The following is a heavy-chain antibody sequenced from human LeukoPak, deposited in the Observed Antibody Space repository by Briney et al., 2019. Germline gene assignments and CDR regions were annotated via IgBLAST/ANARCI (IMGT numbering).Heavy chain of an antibody. D-gene: IGHD6-19*01. Sequence: SETLSLTCTVSGYSIRSGYHWGWIRQPPGKGLEWIGSIYHSGSTYYNPSLKSRVTISVDTSKNQFSLKLSSVTAADTAVYYCARDANALAGTADYWGQGTLVTVSS. CDR2: IYHSGST. V-gene: IGHV4-38-2*02. CDR1: GYSIRSGYH. J-gene: IGHJ4*02. CDR3: ARDANALAGTADY.